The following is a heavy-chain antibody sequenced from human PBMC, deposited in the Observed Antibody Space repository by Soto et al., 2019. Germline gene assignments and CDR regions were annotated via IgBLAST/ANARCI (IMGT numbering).Heavy chain of an antibody. D-gene: IGHD4-4*01. Sequence: EVQLVESGGGLVKPGGSLRLSCAASGFTFSSYSMNWVRQAPGKGLEWVSSISSSSSYIYYADSVKGRFTISRDNAKNSLYGQRHSLRAEDTAVYYWARGGRYSNYAESFQNWGQGTLVTVSS. CDR1: GFTFSSYS. CDR3: ARGGRYSNYAESFQN. V-gene: IGHV3-21*01. J-gene: IGHJ1*01. CDR2: ISSSSSYI.